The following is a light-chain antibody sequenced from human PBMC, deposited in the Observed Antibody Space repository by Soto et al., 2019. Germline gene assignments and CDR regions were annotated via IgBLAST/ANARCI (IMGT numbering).Light chain of an antibody. J-gene: IGKJ1*01. CDR2: DAL. Sequence: DIQMTQSPSTLSGSVGDRVIITCRASQSIGSWLAWYQQKSGKAPKLLIYDALSLESGVPSRFSGGGYGTEFTLTINSLQPDDFATYYCQQYDTYSWTFGQGTKVDI. CDR3: QQYDTYSWT. V-gene: IGKV1-5*01. CDR1: QSIGSW.